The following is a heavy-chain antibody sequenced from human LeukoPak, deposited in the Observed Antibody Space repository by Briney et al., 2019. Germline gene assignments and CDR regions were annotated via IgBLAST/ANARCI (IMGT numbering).Heavy chain of an antibody. CDR2: ISGSGGST. J-gene: IGHJ4*02. CDR1: GFTFSSYA. Sequence: GGSLRLSCAASGFTFSSYAMSWVRQAPGKGLEWVSAISGSGGSTYYADSVKGRFTISRDNSKNTLYLQMNSLRAEDTAVYYCAKDPYRSSKYSSSWYYWGQGTLLTASS. D-gene: IGHD6-13*01. CDR3: AKDPYRSSKYSSSWYY. V-gene: IGHV3-23*01.